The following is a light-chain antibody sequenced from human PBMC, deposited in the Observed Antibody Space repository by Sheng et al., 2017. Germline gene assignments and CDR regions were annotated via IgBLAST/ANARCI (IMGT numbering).Light chain of an antibody. V-gene: IGLV1-40*01. J-gene: IGLJ2*01. CDR2: DDT. CDR3: QSYDRSLAAWV. Sequence: QPVLTQPPSASGTPGQRVTISCSGSSSNIGSSYVYWYQQLPGTAPKLLIFDDTSRPSGVPDRFSGSRSGTSVSLAITGLQAEDEADYYCQSYDRSLAAWVFGGGTKLTVL. CDR1: SSNIGSSY.